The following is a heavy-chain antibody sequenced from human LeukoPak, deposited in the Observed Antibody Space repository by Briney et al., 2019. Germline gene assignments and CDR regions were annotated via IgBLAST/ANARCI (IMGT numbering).Heavy chain of an antibody. D-gene: IGHD6-13*01. J-gene: IGHJ4*02. CDR1: GFSFDDYG. Sequence: GGSLRLSCAASGFSFDDYGMNWVRQAPGKGLEWVSDINWNGGNTVYADFVKGRFTISRDNAKNSLYLQMNSLRAEDTAFYYCARGEAAAGNGIDYWGQGTLVTVSS. V-gene: IGHV3-20*04. CDR2: INWNGGNT. CDR3: ARGEAAAGNGIDY.